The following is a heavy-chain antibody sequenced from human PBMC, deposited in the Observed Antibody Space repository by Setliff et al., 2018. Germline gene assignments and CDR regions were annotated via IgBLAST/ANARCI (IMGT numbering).Heavy chain of an antibody. CDR2: ISGYNGYT. J-gene: IGHJ3*02. CDR3: ARDRFYNSWSGTSITAPHDAFDI. V-gene: IGHV1-18*04. Sequence: ASVKVSCKASGYTLTNYYMHWVRQAPGQGLEWMGWISGYNGYTVYAQKLQGRVTLTTDTSTGTAYMEVSSLRSEDTAVYFCARDRFYNSWSGTSITAPHDAFDIWGQGTMVTVS. CDR1: GYTLTNYY. D-gene: IGHD3-3*01.